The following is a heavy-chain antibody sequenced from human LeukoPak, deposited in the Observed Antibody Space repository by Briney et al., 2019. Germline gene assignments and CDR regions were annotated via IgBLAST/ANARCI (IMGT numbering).Heavy chain of an antibody. V-gene: IGHV1-3*01. CDR1: GYTFTNYA. Sequence: ASVKVSCKASGYTFTNYAMHWVRQAPGQRLEWMGWINAGNGNTKYSQKFQGRVTVTRDTSASTTYMELSSLRSEDTAVYFCARDVGGSYSGSFDYWGQGTLSPSPQ. CDR3: ARDVGGSYSGSFDY. J-gene: IGHJ4*02. CDR2: INAGNGNT. D-gene: IGHD1-26*01.